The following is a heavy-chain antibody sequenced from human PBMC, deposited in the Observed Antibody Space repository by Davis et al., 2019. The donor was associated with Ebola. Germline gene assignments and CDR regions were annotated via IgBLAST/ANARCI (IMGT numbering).Heavy chain of an antibody. CDR2: INHSGST. Sequence: SETLSLTCAVYGGSFSGYYWSWIRQPPGKGLEWIGEINHSGSTNYNPSLKSRVTISVDTSKNQFSLKLSSVTAADTAVYYCARHGYSGRSRYYYYYGMDVWGQGTTVTVSS. V-gene: IGHV4-34*01. CDR3: ARHGYSGRSRYYYYYGMDV. CDR1: GGSFSGYY. J-gene: IGHJ6*02. D-gene: IGHD5-12*01.